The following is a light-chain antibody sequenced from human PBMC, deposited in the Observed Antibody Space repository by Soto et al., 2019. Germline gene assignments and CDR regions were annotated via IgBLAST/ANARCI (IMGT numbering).Light chain of an antibody. Sequence: EIGLTQSPGTLSLSPGERATLSCRASQSVSSSYLAWYQQKPGQAPRLLIYGASSRATGIPDRFSGSGYGTDFTLTISRREPEDFAVYYCQQDGSSPPYTFGQGTKLEIK. CDR2: GAS. CDR3: QQDGSSPPYT. J-gene: IGKJ2*01. V-gene: IGKV3-20*01. CDR1: QSVSSSY.